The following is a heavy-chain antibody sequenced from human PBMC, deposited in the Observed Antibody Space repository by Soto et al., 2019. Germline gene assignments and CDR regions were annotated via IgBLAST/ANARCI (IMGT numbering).Heavy chain of an antibody. CDR1: GDSISTHY. J-gene: IGHJ4*02. CDR3: ARLQMVQNVIDD. CDR2: IFYRGGS. V-gene: IGHV4-59*11. Sequence: SATLSLTCTVSGDSISTHYWRWIRQPPGKGLQRIGYIFYRGGSAYNPTLKSRVTISLDMSKKQFSLKLSSVTAADTATYYCARLQMVQNVIDDWGQGTLVTVSS. D-gene: IGHD4-4*01.